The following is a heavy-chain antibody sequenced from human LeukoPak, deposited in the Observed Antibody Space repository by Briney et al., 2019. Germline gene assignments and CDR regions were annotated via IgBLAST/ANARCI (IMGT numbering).Heavy chain of an antibody. D-gene: IGHD6-6*01. J-gene: IGHJ4*02. CDR3: ARLNSSSSALLDY. CDR2: IYTSGST. V-gene: IGHV4-4*09. CDR1: GGSISSYY. Sequence: SETLSLTCTVSGGSISSYYWSWIRQPPGKGLEWIGYIYTSGSTNHNPSLKSRVTISVDTSKNQFSLKLSSVTAADTAVYYCARLNSSSSALLDYWGQGTLVTVSS.